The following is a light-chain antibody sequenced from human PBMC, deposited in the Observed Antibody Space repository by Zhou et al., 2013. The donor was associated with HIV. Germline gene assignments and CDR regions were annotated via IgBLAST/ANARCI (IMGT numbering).Light chain of an antibody. CDR2: DAS. CDR3: QQTYNIPRT. J-gene: IGKJ1*01. Sequence: DIQMTQSPSSLSASVGDRVTITCQASQDISNYLNWYQQKPGKAPKLLIYDASNLETGVPSRFSGSGSGTDFTLTISSLRPEDFATYYCQQTYNIPRTFGQGTTLDIK. CDR1: QDISNY. V-gene: IGKV1-33*01.